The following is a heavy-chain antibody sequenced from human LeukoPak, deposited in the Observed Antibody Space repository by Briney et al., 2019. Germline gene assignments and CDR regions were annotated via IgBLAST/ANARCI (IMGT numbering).Heavy chain of an antibody. CDR1: RFTFSSYA. CDR3: AKAGDSSGWFGF. Sequence: GGSLRLSCAASRFTFSSYAMSWFRQAPGKGLEWVSGISGGGGDTYYGDSAKVRFTISRDNSKNTLSLQMNSLRAEDTAIYYCAKAGDSSGWFGFWGQGTLVTVSS. CDR2: ISGGGGDT. J-gene: IGHJ4*02. D-gene: IGHD6-19*01. V-gene: IGHV3-23*01.